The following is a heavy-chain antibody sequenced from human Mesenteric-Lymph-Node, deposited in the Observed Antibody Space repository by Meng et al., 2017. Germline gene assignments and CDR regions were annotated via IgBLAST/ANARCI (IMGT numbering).Heavy chain of an antibody. J-gene: IGHJ4*02. D-gene: IGHD6-19*01. Sequence: GESLKISCAASGFTVSSNEMSWVRQAPGKGLEWVSSISSGSTIYYADSVKGRFTISRDNAKNSLYLQMNSLRAEDTAVYYCARPKTGWLPTDYWGQGTLVTVSS. CDR2: ISSGSTI. CDR3: ARPKTGWLPTDY. CDR1: GFTVSSNE. V-gene: IGHV3-69-1*01.